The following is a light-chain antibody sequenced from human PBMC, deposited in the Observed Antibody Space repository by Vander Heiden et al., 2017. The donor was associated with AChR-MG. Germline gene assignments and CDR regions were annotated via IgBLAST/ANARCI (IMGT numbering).Light chain of an antibody. CDR3: QQDNSYHF. V-gene: IGKV1-5*03. CDR2: KAS. J-gene: IGKJ3*01. Sequence: DIQMTQSPSTLSASVGDRVTITCRASQSISSWLAWYQQKPGKAPKLLIYKASSLESGVPSRFSGSGSGTEFTLTISSLQPDDFATYYCQQDNSYHFFGHGTKVDIK. CDR1: QSISSW.